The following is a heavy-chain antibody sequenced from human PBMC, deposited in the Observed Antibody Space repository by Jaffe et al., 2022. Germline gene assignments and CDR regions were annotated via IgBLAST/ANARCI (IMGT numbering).Heavy chain of an antibody. CDR2: ISYDGSNK. V-gene: IGHV3-30*18. D-gene: IGHD2-15*01. CDR3: AKVPETRCSGGSCYEGCEVCDAFDI. J-gene: IGHJ3*02. CDR1: GFTFSSYG. Sequence: QVQLVESGGGVVQPGRSLRLSCAASGFTFSSYGMHWVRQAPGKGLEWVAVISYDGSNKYYADSVKGRFTISRDNSKNTLYLQMNSLRAEDTAVYYCAKVPETRCSGGSCYEGCEVCDAFDIWGQGTMVTVSS.